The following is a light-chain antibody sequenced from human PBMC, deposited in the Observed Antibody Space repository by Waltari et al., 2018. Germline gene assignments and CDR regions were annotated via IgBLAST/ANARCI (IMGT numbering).Light chain of an antibody. V-gene: IGLV2-23*02. CDR3: CSFAGYGIYV. CDR2: AIP. Sequence: YHGHPGRTPRLLLYAIPQRPSGISDRFSGARYGKTASLTISGLQAEDEADYYCCSFAGYGIYVFGSGTHGTVL. J-gene: IGLJ1*01.